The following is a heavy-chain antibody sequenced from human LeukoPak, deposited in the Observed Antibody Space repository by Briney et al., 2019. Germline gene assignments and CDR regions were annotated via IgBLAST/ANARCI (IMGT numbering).Heavy chain of an antibody. V-gene: IGHV1-8*01. CDR3: AKGDGLKYYYDSSGYYFEYYFDY. Sequence: GASVKVSCKASGYTFTSYDINWVRRATGQGLEWMGWIHSNSGNTRYAQKFQDSDTMTRNTSISTAYMELSSLRSEDTAVYYCAKGDGLKYYYDSSGYYFEYYFDYWGQGTLVTVSS. CDR1: GYTFTSYD. J-gene: IGHJ4*02. D-gene: IGHD3-22*01. CDR2: IHSNSGNT.